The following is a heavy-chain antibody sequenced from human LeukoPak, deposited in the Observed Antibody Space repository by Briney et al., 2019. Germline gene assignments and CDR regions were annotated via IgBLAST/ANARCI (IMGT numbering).Heavy chain of an antibody. D-gene: IGHD3-10*01. CDR1: GFSISSGYY. V-gene: IGHV4-61*02. CDR3: ARDQTYSGSGIYTYFDY. Sequence: SETLSLTCTVSGFSISSGYYWGWIRQPAGKGLEYIGRIYSTGSTNYNPSLRSRVTISVDTSKNHFSLKLSSVTAADTAVYYCARDQTYSGSGIYTYFDYWGQGILVTVSS. J-gene: IGHJ4*02. CDR2: IYSTGST.